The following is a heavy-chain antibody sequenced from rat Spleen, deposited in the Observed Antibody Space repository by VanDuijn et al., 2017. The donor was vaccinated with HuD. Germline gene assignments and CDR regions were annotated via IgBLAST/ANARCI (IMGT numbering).Heavy chain of an antibody. CDR2: ISYDGSST. CDR3: ARQNWPYYFDY. V-gene: IGHV5-17*01. D-gene: IGHD5-1*01. CDR1: GFTLSDHY. Sequence: EVQLVESGGGLVQPGRSLKFSCAASGFTLSDHYMAWVRQAPTKGLEWVATISYDGSSTYYRDSVKGRLTISRDNAKNTLYLQMDSLRSEDTATYYCARQNWPYYFDYWGQGVMVTVSS. J-gene: IGHJ2*01.